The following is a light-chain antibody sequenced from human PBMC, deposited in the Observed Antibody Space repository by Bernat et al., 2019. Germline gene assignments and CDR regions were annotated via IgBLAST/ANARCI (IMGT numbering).Light chain of an antibody. J-gene: IGKJ2*01. CDR2: SAS. CDR3: QQYDSSPST. CDR1: QSFSSSS. V-gene: IGKV3-20*01. Sequence: EIVLTQSPGTLSLSPGERATLSCRASQSFSSSSLAWYQQKPGQAPRLLIYSASNRVTGIPDRFSGSGSGTDFTLIISRLEPEDFAVYFCQQYDSSPSTFGQGTKLEIK.